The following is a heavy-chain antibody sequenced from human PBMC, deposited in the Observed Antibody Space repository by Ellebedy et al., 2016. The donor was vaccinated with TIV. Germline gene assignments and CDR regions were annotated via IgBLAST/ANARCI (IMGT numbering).Heavy chain of an antibody. CDR2: INHSGSA. J-gene: IGHJ4*02. CDR3: ARGRYPSPMVDY. Sequence: GSLRLSXAVYGGSFSGYYWSWIRQSPGKGLEWIGEINHSGSADYNPSLKSRVTISVDTSKNQISLKLRSVTAADAAVYYCARGRYPSPMVDYWGQGTLVTVSS. V-gene: IGHV4-34*01. CDR1: GGSFSGYY. D-gene: IGHD4/OR15-4a*01.